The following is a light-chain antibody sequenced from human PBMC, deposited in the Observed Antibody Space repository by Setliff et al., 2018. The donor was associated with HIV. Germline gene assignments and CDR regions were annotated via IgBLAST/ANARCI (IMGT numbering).Light chain of an antibody. CDR1: SSDIGTYNY. CDR2: DVS. CDR3: SSYTSSSTVV. V-gene: IGLV2-14*03. Sequence: QSALTQPASVSGSPGQSITISCTGASSDIGTYNYVSWYQQHPGKAPKLLIYDVSNRPSGVSNRFSGSKSGNTASLTISGLQAEDEADYYCSSYTSSSTVVFGGGTK. J-gene: IGLJ2*01.